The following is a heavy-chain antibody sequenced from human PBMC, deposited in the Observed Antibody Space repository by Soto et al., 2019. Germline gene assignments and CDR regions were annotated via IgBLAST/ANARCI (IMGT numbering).Heavy chain of an antibody. CDR2: IVVGSGNT. J-gene: IGHJ6*02. CDR1: GFTFTSSA. Sequence: GASVKVSCKASGFTFTSSAVQWVRQARGQRLEWIGWIVVGSGNTNYAQKFQERVTITRDMSTSTAYMELSSLRSEDTAVYYCAAETDYYYGMDVWAQGTTVTVSS. V-gene: IGHV1-58*01. CDR3: AAETDYYYGMDV.